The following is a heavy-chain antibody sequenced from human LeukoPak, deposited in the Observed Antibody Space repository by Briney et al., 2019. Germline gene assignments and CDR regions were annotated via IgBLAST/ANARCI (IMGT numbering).Heavy chain of an antibody. V-gene: IGHV4-34*01. CDR1: GGSFSGYY. Sequence: SETLSLTCAVYGGSFSGYYWSWIRQPPGKGLEWIGEINHSGSTNYNPSLKSRVTILVDTSKNQFSLKLSSVTAADTAVYYCASSSRRRYSSSAYYYYGMDVWGQGTTVTVSS. CDR3: ASSSRRRYSSSAYYYYGMDV. D-gene: IGHD6-6*01. J-gene: IGHJ6*02. CDR2: INHSGST.